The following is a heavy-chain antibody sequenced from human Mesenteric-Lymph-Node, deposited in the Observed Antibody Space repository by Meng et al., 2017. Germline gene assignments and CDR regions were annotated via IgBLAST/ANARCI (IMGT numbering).Heavy chain of an antibody. CDR2: VYHNGVT. J-gene: IGHJ4*02. Sequence: QVQLKQWGAEVLKPSETLSLTYAVYGGSLSGYYWSWIRQPPGKGLEWMGEVYHNGVTKYSPSLRSRVVISIDTSKNQFSLNLRSVSAADTAMYYCARGGATPMIIKYWGPGTLVTVSS. CDR3: ARGGATPMIIKY. CDR1: GGSLSGYY. V-gene: IGHV4-34*02. D-gene: IGHD3-10*01.